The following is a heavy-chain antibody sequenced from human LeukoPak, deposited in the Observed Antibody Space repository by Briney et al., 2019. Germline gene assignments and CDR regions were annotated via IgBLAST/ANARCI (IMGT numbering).Heavy chain of an antibody. J-gene: IGHJ4*02. CDR1: GGTFSSYA. CDR2: IIPIFGTA. D-gene: IGHD2-15*01. CDR3: ASHPGYCSGGSCYYYYFDY. Sequence: SVKVSCKASGGTFSSYAISWVRQAPGQGLEWMGRIIPIFGTANYAQKFQGRVTVTTDESTSTAYMELSSLRSEDTAVYYCASHPGYCSGGSCYYYYFDYWGQGTLVTVSS. V-gene: IGHV1-69*05.